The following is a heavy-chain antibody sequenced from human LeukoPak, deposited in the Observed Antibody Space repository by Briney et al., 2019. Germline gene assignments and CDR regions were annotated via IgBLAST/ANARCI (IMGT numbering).Heavy chain of an antibody. CDR3: ARPVMVRGVIISYYFDY. J-gene: IGHJ4*02. D-gene: IGHD3-10*01. CDR2: ISSSGRTI. Sequence: GGSLRLSCAASGFTFSDYYMSWIRQAPGKGLEWVSYISSSGRTIYYADSVNGRFTISRDNVKNSLYLQMNSLRAEDTAVYYCARPVMVRGVIISYYFDYWGQGTLVTVSS. CDR1: GFTFSDYY. V-gene: IGHV3-11*01.